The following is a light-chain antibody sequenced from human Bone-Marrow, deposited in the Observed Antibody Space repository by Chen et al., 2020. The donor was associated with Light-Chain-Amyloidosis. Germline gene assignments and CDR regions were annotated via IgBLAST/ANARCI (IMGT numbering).Light chain of an antibody. CDR3: QQYYSYPRT. V-gene: IGKV1-8*01. Sequence: AIRMTQSPSSFSASTGDRVTNTCRASQGISSYLAWYQQKPGKAPKLLLYAASTLQSGVPSRFSGSGSWTDVTLTISCLQSEDFAADYCQQYYSYPRTFGQGTKVEIK. CDR1: QGISSY. J-gene: IGKJ1*01. CDR2: AAS.